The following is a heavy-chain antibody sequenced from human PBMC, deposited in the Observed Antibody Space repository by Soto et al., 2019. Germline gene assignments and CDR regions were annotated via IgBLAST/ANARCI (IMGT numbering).Heavy chain of an antibody. Sequence: SETLSLTCTVSGGSISSYYRSWIRQPPGKGLEWIGYIYHTGSTNYNPSLKSRVTISVDTSKNQFSLKLSSVTAADTAVYYCARRDSSSWFLDYWGQGTLVTVSS. CDR1: GGSISSYY. CDR2: IYHTGST. J-gene: IGHJ4*02. CDR3: ARRDSSSWFLDY. V-gene: IGHV4-59*08. D-gene: IGHD6-13*01.